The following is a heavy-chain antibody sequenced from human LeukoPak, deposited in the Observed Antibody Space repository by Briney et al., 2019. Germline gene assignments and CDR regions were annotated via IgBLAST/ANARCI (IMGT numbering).Heavy chain of an antibody. CDR3: ASGPYFYCSGGSCYPSAFDI. J-gene: IGHJ3*02. D-gene: IGHD2-15*01. CDR1: GGSISSSSYY. V-gene: IGHV4-39*01. Sequence: SETLSLTCTVSGGSISSSSYYWGWIRQPPGKGLEWIGSIYYSGSTYYNPSLKSRVTISVDTSKNQFSLKLSSVTAADTAVYYCASGPYFYCSGGSCYPSAFDIWGQGTMVTVSS. CDR2: IYYSGST.